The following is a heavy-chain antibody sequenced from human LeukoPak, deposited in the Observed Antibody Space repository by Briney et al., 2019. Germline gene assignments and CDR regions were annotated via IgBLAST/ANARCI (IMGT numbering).Heavy chain of an antibody. Sequence: PGGSLRLSCGATGFTISSYWMHWVRQAPGKGMVWVSRINGDGSSTTYADSVKGRFTISRDNAKNTLYLQMNSLRAEDTAVYYCAKGGTTVVDYWGRGTLVTVSS. CDR2: INGDGSST. CDR3: AKGGTTVVDY. CDR1: GFTISSYW. J-gene: IGHJ4*02. D-gene: IGHD4-23*01. V-gene: IGHV3-74*03.